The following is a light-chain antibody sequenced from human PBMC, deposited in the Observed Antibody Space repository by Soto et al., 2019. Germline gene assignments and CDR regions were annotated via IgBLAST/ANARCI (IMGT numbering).Light chain of an antibody. J-gene: IGLJ2*01. Sequence: QAVVTQPPSVSGAPGQRVTISCTGSSSNIGAGYDVHWYQQLPGAAPKLLIYGNANRPSGVPDRFSGSKSDTSASLAITGLQAEDEADYYCHSYDSSLSGSVFGGGTKLTVL. CDR2: GNA. CDR1: SSNIGAGYD. V-gene: IGLV1-40*01. CDR3: HSYDSSLSGSV.